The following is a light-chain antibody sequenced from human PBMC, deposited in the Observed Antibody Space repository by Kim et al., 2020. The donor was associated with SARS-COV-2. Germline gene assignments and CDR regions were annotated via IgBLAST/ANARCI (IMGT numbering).Light chain of an antibody. Sequence: ASGKLTCTLSSGYSDNAIAWHQQQPEEGPRFLMKIYSDGSHNRGDGIPERFSGSSSGAGRYLTISSLQSDDEADYYCQTWGSGIRVFGGGTQLTVL. CDR1: SGYSDNA. CDR2: IYSDGSH. CDR3: QTWGSGIRV. J-gene: IGLJ3*02. V-gene: IGLV4-69*01.